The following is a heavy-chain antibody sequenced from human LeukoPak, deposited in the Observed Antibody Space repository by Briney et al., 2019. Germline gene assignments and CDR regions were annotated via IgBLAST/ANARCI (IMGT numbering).Heavy chain of an antibody. CDR1: GYTFTGYY. CDR2: INPNSGGT. Sequence: ASVKVSCKASGYTFTGYYMHWVRQAPGQGPEWMGWINPNSGGTNYAQKFQGRVTMTRDTSISTAYMELSRLRSDDTAVYYCARGGYQLLPTPAYYFDYWGQGTLVTVSS. CDR3: ARGGYQLLPTPAYYFDY. V-gene: IGHV1-2*02. J-gene: IGHJ4*02. D-gene: IGHD2-2*01.